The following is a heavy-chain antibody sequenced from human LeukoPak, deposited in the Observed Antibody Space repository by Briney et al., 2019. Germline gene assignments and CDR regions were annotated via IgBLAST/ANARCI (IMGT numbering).Heavy chain of an antibody. CDR1: GYDFIAFG. D-gene: IGHD6-13*01. CDR3: AEGASSSLLY. J-gene: IGHJ4*02. Sequence: ASVKVSCKASGYDFIAFGISWVRQAPGQGLEWMGWISAYNGNTDYAPKFQDRVSMTADTSTSTAFLEVRSLTSDDTATYYCAEGASSSLLYWGQGSLVTVSS. CDR2: ISAYNGNT. V-gene: IGHV1-18*01.